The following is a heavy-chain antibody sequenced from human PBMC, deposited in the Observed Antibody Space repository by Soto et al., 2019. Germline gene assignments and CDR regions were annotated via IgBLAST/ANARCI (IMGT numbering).Heavy chain of an antibody. D-gene: IGHD6-19*01. CDR1: GFTFDDYA. V-gene: IGHV3-43D*03. CDR3: AKDMGAVVSTNYFDY. Sequence: GGSLRLSCAASGFTFDDYAMHWVRQAPGKGLEWVSLISWDGGSTYYADSVKGRFTISRDNSKNSLYLQMNSLRAEDTALYYCAKDMGAVVSTNYFDYWGQGTLVTVSS. J-gene: IGHJ4*02. CDR2: ISWDGGST.